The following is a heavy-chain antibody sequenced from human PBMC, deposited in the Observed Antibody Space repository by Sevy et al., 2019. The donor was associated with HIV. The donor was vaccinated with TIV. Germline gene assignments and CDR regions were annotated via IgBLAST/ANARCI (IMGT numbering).Heavy chain of an antibody. Sequence: SETLSLTCTVSGGSISSYYWSWIRQPPGKGLEWIGHIYYSGSTNYNPSLKSRVTISVDTSKNQFSLKLSSVTAADTAVYYCARERRDGYCSSTSCYNVDNWFDPWGQGTLVTVSS. CDR3: ARERRDGYCSSTSCYNVDNWFDP. D-gene: IGHD2-2*02. CDR2: IYYSGST. J-gene: IGHJ5*02. CDR1: GGSISSYY. V-gene: IGHV4-59*01.